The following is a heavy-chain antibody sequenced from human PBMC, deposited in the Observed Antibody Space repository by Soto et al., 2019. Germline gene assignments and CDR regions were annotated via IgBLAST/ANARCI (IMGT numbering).Heavy chain of an antibody. CDR3: ARAAFVVVTAIWRY. CDR1: GYTFTGYY. V-gene: IGHV1-2*02. Sequence: VASVKVSCKASGYTFTGYYMHWVRQAPGQGLEWMGWINPNSGGTNYAQKFRGRVTMTRDTSISTAYMELSRLRSDDTAVYYCARAAFVVVTAIWRYWGQGTLVTSPQ. D-gene: IGHD2-21*02. J-gene: IGHJ4*02. CDR2: INPNSGGT.